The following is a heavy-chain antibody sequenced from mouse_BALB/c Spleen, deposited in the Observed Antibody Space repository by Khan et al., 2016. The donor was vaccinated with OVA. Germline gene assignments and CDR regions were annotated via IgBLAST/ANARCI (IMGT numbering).Heavy chain of an antibody. J-gene: IGHJ2*01. Sequence: VQLKESGGDLVKPGGSLKLSCAASGFTFSSFGMSWIRQTPDKRLEWVATISSGGSYTYYPDSVKGRFTISRDNAKNTLYLQRSSLKSEDTAMYYCARQYSNSFFEYWGQGTTLTVSS. V-gene: IGHV5-6*01. CDR3: ARQYSNSFFEY. CDR2: ISSGGSYT. D-gene: IGHD2-5*01. CDR1: GFTFSSFG.